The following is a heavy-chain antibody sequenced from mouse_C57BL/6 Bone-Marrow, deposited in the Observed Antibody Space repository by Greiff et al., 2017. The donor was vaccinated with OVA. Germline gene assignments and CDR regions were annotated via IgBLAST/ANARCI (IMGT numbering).Heavy chain of an antibody. J-gene: IGHJ2*01. CDR3: ARRRFLYYFDY. Sequence: VQLQQSGPELVKPGASVKIPCKASGYTFTDYNMDWVKQSHGKSLEWIGDINPNNGGTIYNQKFKGKATLTVDKSSSTAYMELRSLTSEDTAVYYCARRRFLYYFDYWGKGTTLTVSS. CDR2: INPNNGGT. CDR1: GYTFTDYN. V-gene: IGHV1-18*01.